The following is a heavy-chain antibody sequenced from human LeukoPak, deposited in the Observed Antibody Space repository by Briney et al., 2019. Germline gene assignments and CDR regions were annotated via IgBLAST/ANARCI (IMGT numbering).Heavy chain of an antibody. V-gene: IGHV3-33*08. J-gene: IGHJ4*02. CDR1: GFTFSIFG. CDR2: IGSEESFT. CDR3: ARDFGGGRNWQFDH. D-gene: IGHD3-16*01. Sequence: PGRSLRLSCATSGFTFSIFGMHWVRQAPGKGLEWGAIIGSEESFTFYADSVKGRFTISRDNSKNTLYLQLNSLRDDDTAVYYCARDFGGGRNWQFDHWGQGSLVTVSS.